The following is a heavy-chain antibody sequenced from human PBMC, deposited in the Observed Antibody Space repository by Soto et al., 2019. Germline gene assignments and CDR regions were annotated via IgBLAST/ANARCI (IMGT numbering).Heavy chain of an antibody. V-gene: IGHV3-23*01. CDR1: GFTFSSYA. CDR2: ISGSGGST. D-gene: IGHD2-15*01. CDR3: AKDGAIVVVVAATRGYDY. Sequence: EVQLLESGGGLVQPGGSLRLSCAASGFTFSSYAMSWVRQAPGQGREWVPAISGSGGSTYYADSVKGRFTISRDNSKNTLDLQMNSLRAEDTAVYYCAKDGAIVVVVAATRGYDYWGQGTLVTVSS. J-gene: IGHJ4*02.